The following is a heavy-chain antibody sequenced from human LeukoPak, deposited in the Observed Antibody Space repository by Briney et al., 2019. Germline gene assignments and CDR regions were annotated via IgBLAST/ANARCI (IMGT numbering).Heavy chain of an antibody. J-gene: IGHJ4*02. CDR3: ARDLSIAVAGTLFG. D-gene: IGHD6-19*01. Sequence: SVKVSCKASGGTFSSYAISWVRQAPGQGLEWMGRVIPIFGTANYAQKFQGRVTITTDESTSTAYMELSSLRSEDTAVYYCARDLSIAVAGTLFGWGQGTLVTISS. CDR1: GGTFSSYA. CDR2: VIPIFGTA. V-gene: IGHV1-69*05.